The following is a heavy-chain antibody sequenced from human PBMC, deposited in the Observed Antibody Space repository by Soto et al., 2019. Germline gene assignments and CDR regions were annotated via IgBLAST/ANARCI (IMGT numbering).Heavy chain of an antibody. D-gene: IGHD3-9*01. CDR1: GGTFSSYA. CDR3: ARRGTIFWGKGWFDP. Sequence: QVQLVQSGAAVKKPGSSVKVSCKASGGTFSSYAISWVRQAPGQGLEWMGGIIPIFGTANYAQKFQGRVTITADESRSTAYMDLSSLRSEDTAVYYCARRGTIFWGKGWFDPWVQGTLVTVSS. V-gene: IGHV1-69*01. J-gene: IGHJ5*02. CDR2: IIPIFGTA.